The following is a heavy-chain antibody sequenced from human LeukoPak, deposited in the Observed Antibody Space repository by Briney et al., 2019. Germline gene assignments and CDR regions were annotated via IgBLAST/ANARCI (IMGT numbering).Heavy chain of an antibody. CDR3: ARLWSTDCRGGSCPHQPNY. J-gene: IGHJ4*02. CDR2: ISYDGSNK. D-gene: IGHD2-15*01. V-gene: IGHV3-30*04. CDR1: GFTFSSYA. Sequence: GGSLRLSCAASGFTFSSYAMHWVRQAPGKGLEWVAVISYDGSNKYYADSVKGRFTISRDNSKNTLYLQMNSLRAEDTAVYYCARLWSTDCRGGSCPHQPNYWGQGTLVTVSS.